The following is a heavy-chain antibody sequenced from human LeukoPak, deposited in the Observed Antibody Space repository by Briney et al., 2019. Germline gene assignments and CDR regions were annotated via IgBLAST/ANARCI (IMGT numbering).Heavy chain of an antibody. V-gene: IGHV1-69*13. CDR1: GGTFSSYA. Sequence: SVEVSCKASGGTFSSYAISWVRQAPGQGLEWMGGIIPIFGTANYAQKFQGRVTITADESTSTAYMELSSLRSEDTAVYYCATSPLVVPAALDYWGQGTLVTVSS. J-gene: IGHJ4*02. D-gene: IGHD2-2*01. CDR3: ATSPLVVPAALDY. CDR2: IIPIFGTA.